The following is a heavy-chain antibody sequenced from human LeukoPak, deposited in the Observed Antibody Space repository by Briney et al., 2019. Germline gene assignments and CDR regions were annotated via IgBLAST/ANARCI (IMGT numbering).Heavy chain of an antibody. J-gene: IGHJ1*01. Sequence: SETLSLTCTVSGGSISSYYWSWIRQPPGKGLEWIGYIYYSGSTNYNPSLKSRVTISVDTSKNQFSLKLSSVTAADTAVYYCARGYCSGGSRYNNGAEYFQHWGQGTLVTVSS. CDR3: ARGYCSGGSRYNNGAEYFQH. V-gene: IGHV4-59*01. CDR2: IYYSGST. D-gene: IGHD2-15*01. CDR1: GGSISSYY.